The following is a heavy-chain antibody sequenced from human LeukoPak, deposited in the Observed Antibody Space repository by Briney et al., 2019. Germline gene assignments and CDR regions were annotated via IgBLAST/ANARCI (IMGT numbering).Heavy chain of an antibody. Sequence: SETLSLTCGVSGGAITNYYWNWIRQAPGKGLEWLGYIYYTGSTTYNPSVKSRITISLDTSKKQISLKLRSVTAADTAVYYCARHGGVTAFDYWGQGALVTVSS. CDR2: IYYTGST. D-gene: IGHD2-21*02. J-gene: IGHJ4*02. CDR1: GGAITNYY. V-gene: IGHV4-59*01. CDR3: ARHGGVTAFDY.